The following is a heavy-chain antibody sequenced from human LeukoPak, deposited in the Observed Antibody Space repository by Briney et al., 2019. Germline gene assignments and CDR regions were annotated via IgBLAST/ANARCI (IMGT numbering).Heavy chain of an antibody. Sequence: GGSLRLSCAASGFKFDDYGMSWVRQVPGKGLEWVSGVNWSGGSTGYADSVRGRFTISRDNAKNSLYLQMNSLRVEDTAVYYCARWRYCTGGSCNPKTKYYFDYWGQGTLVTVSS. CDR2: VNWSGGST. J-gene: IGHJ4*02. CDR3: ARWRYCTGGSCNPKTKYYFDY. D-gene: IGHD2-15*01. CDR1: GFKFDDYG. V-gene: IGHV3-20*04.